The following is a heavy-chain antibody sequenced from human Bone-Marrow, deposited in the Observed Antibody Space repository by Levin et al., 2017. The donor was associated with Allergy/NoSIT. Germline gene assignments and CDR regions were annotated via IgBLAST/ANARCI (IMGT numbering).Heavy chain of an antibody. CDR2: IKQDGSKT. CDR3: AREEGWGYHYGMDV. V-gene: IGHV3-7*01. J-gene: IGHJ6*02. D-gene: IGHD3-16*02. Sequence: GGSLRLSCAASGFTFTSFWMTWVRQAPGKGLEWVANIKQDGSKTYYVDSVKGRFTISRDNAKNSVYLQMNSLRVDDTAGDYCAREEGWGYHYGMDVWGQGTTVTVSS. CDR1: GFTFTSFW.